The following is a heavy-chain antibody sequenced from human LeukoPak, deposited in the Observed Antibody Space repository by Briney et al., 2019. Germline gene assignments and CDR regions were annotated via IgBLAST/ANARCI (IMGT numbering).Heavy chain of an antibody. CDR1: GFTFSSYW. Sequence: GGSLRLSCAASGFTFSSYWMHWVRQAPGKGLEWVSSISSSSSYIYYADSVKGRFTISRDNAKNSLYLQMNSLRAEDTAVYYCARDLGSLWFGELLYGMDVWGQGTTVTVSS. V-gene: IGHV3-21*01. CDR3: ARDLGSLWFGELLYGMDV. D-gene: IGHD3-10*01. CDR2: ISSSSSYI. J-gene: IGHJ6*02.